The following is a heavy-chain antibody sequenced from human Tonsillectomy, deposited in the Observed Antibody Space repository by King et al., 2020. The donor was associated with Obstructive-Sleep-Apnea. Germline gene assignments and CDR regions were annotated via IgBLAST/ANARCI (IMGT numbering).Heavy chain of an antibody. D-gene: IGHD3-9*01. Sequence: QLQESGPGLVKPSETLSLTCTVSGGSISSSSYYWGWIRQPPGKGLEWIGSIYYSGSTYYNPSLKSRVTISVDTSKNQFSLKLSSVTAADTAVYYCARGDDILTGYYIGWDYWGQGTLVTVSS. V-gene: IGHV4-39*07. CDR1: GGSISSSSYY. CDR3: ARGDDILTGYYIGWDY. J-gene: IGHJ4*02. CDR2: IYYSGST.